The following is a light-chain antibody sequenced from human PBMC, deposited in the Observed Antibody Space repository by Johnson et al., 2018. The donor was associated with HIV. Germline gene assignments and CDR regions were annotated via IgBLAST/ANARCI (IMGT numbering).Light chain of an antibody. V-gene: IGLV1-51*01. CDR2: DHL. CDR1: NSNIGNNY. CDR3: GTWVSILGTYV. Sequence: QSVLTQPPSVSAAPGQKVTIFCSGSNSNIGNNYISWYQHLPGTAPKLLIYDHLMLPSVIPARSSGSNSRTSFNLAITGLHTGDEAVYYCGTWVSILGTYVFGTRTKVTVL. J-gene: IGLJ1*01.